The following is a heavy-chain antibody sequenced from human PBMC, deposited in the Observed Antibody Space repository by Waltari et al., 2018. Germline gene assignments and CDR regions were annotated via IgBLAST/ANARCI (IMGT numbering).Heavy chain of an antibody. CDR1: GGSFSGYY. J-gene: IGHJ5*02. Sequence: QVQLQQWGAGLLKPSETLSLTCAVYGGSFSGYYWSWIRQPPGKGLEWIGEINHSGSTKHHPRLKRVVNKSVDTAKNPFPLKRGPGTAADTAVYYGAGGILPWAAAGKENPGRYRFEPWGQGTLVIVSS. D-gene: IGHD6-13*01. CDR2: INHSGST. CDR3: AGGILPWAAAGKENPGRYRFEP. V-gene: IGHV4-34*01.